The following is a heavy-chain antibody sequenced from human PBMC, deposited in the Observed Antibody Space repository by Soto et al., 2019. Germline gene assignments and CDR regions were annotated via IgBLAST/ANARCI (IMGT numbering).Heavy chain of an antibody. CDR2: IWSDGSRT. CDR3: AGEPKGGAYDMDV. V-gene: IGHV3-33*01. D-gene: IGHD3-16*01. CDR1: GLTFSTYD. J-gene: IGHJ6*02. Sequence: QVHLVESGGGVVQPGTSLRLSCAASGLTFSTYDMHWVRQAPGKGLEWVALIWSDGSRTFYADSVKGRFTISRDNSKNTPYLQMHSLRAEDTAVYYCAGEPKGGAYDMDVWGQGTTVTVSS.